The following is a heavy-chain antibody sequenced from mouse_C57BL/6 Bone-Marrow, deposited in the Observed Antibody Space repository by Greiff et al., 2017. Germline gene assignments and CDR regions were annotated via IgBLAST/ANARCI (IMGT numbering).Heavy chain of an antibody. CDR2: INPYNGGT. CDR3: ARYGDYGDVDV. V-gene: IGHV1-19*01. CDR1: GYTFTDYY. J-gene: IGHJ1*03. Sequence: VQLQQSGPVLVKPGASVKMSCKASGYTFTDYYMNWVKQSHGKSLEWIGVINPYNGGTSYNQKFKGKATLTVDKASSTAFMELNSLTSEDSAVYYWARYGDYGDVDVWGTGTTVTVSS. D-gene: IGHD2-13*01.